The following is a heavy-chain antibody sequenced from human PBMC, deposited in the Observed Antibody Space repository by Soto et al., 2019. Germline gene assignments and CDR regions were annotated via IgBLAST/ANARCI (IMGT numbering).Heavy chain of an antibody. J-gene: IGHJ5*02. CDR2: VYSSGST. V-gene: IGHV4-61*01. CDR3: ARGLGFITTLDTPAP. CDR1: GGSVSSGSYY. Sequence: SETLSLTCTVSGGSVSSGSYYWSWIRQPPGKGLEWIGYVYSSGSTNYNPSLRSRAIMSADTSKNQFSLKLSSVTAADTAVYYCARGLGFITTLDTPAPWGQGTLVTVSS. D-gene: IGHD3-3*01.